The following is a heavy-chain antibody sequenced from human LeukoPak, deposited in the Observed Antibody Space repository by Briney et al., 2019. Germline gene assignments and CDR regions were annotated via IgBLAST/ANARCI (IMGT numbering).Heavy chain of an antibody. V-gene: IGHV1-69*13. J-gene: IGHJ6*02. CDR2: IIPTFGTA. D-gene: IGHD5-24*01. CDR3: ARDLSLQGRDGYNSHYYYGMDV. CDR1: GGTFSSYA. Sequence: SVKVSCKASGGTFSSYAISWVRQAPGQGLEWMGGIIPTFGTANYAQKFQGRVTITADESTSTAYMELSSLRSEDTAVYYCARDLSLQGRDGYNSHYYYGMDVWGQGTTVTVSS.